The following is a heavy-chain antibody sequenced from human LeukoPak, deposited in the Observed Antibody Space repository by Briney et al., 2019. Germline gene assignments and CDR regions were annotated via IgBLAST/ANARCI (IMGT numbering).Heavy chain of an antibody. J-gene: IGHJ4*02. CDR2: ISYDGSNK. V-gene: IGHV3-30-3*01. CDR3: ARSSLGIAAAGDFDY. D-gene: IGHD6-13*01. Sequence: GRSLRLSCAASGFTFSSYAMHWVRQAPGKGLEWVAVISYDGSNKYYADSVKGRFTISRDNSKNTLYLQMNSLRAEDTAVYYCARSSLGIAAAGDFDYRGQGTLVTVSS. CDR1: GFTFSSYA.